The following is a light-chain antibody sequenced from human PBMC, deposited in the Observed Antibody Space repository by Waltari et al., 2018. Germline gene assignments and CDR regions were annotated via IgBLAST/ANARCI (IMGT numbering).Light chain of an antibody. Sequence: ELVSTQYPGTASLSPGERVTLSCRAIQTFGSSSLTWYQQKPGQAPRLVIYRASRRATGIPDRFSGSGSGTDFSLTISRLEPEDFAVYYCQQHGTLPATFGQGTKVEIK. CDR3: QQHGTLPAT. J-gene: IGKJ1*01. CDR2: RAS. V-gene: IGKV3-20*01. CDR1: QTFGSSS.